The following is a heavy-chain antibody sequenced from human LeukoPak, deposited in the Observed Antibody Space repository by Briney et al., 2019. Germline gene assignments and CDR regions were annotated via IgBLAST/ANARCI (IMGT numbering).Heavy chain of an antibody. V-gene: IGHV3-21*01. J-gene: IGHJ6*02. CDR2: ISSSSSYI. Sequence: GGSLRLSCAASGFTFSSYSMNWVRQAPGKGLEWVSSISSSSSYIYYADSVKGRFTISRDNAENSLYLQMNSLRAEDTAVYYCARNSMIRGAGDGMDVWGQGTTVTVSS. CDR1: GFTFSSYS. CDR3: ARNSMIRGAGDGMDV. D-gene: IGHD3-10*01.